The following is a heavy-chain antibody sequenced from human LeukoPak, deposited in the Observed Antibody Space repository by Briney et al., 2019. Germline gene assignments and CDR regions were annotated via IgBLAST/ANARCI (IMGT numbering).Heavy chain of an antibody. CDR3: ARSYYDSSGRFDP. J-gene: IGHJ5*02. CDR2: IYYSGST. V-gene: IGHV4-59*01. D-gene: IGHD3-22*01. CDR1: GGSINSYY. Sequence: PSETLSLTCTVSGGSINSYYWSWIRQPPGKGLEWIGYIYYSGSTNYNPSLKSRVTISVDTSKNQFSLKLSSVTAADTAVYYCARSYYDSSGRFDPWGQGTLVTVSS.